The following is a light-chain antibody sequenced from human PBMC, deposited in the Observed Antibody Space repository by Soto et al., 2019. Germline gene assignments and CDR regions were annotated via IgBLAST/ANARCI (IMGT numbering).Light chain of an antibody. CDR1: QSISSY. J-gene: IGKJ1*01. V-gene: IGKV1-39*01. CDR2: AAY. CDR3: QQSYSTPPWT. Sequence: DIQMTQSASSLAASVGGRFTITCRASQSISSYLNWYQQKPGKAPKLLIYAAYSLQSGVPSRFSGSGSGTDFTLTISSLQTEDFATYYCQQSYSTPPWTFGQGTKLDIK.